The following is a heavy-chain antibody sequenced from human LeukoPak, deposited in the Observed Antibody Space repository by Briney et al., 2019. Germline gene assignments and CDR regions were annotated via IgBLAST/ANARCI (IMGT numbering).Heavy chain of an antibody. V-gene: IGHV3-15*01. D-gene: IGHD6-19*01. Sequence: GRSSRPSSPAYGFTFSNAWTSWVRHAPRNGLEWVARIISKTDVGTRDYAAPVKGRFTISRDDSKNTLYLQMKSLTSENTAVYYCTTAGYGRYAGGQGTQVTV. J-gene: IGHJ4*02. CDR3: TTAGYGRYA. CDR2: IISKTDVGTR. CDR1: GFTFSNAW.